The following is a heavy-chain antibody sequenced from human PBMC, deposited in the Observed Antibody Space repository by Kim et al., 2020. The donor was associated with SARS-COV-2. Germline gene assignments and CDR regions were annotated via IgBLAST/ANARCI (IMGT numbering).Heavy chain of an antibody. J-gene: IGHJ3*01. CDR3: ASVV. V-gene: IGHV7-4-1*02. Sequence: ASVKVSCKASGYDFTTYPMNWVRHDPGQGLEWMGWINTRTGNPEYAQAFTGRFVFSLNASGTTAYLHITNLRAEDTAIYYCASVVWGQGTTVVVSS. CDR1: GYDFTTYP. CDR2: INTRTGNP.